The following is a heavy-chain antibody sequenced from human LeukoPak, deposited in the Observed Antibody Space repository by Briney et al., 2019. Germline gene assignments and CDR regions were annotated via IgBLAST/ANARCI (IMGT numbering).Heavy chain of an antibody. CDR3: ARDMGKYSSSFRY. CDR2: ISSSSSYI. J-gene: IGHJ4*02. V-gene: IGHV3-21*01. D-gene: IGHD6-6*01. Sequence: NPGGSLRLSCAASGFTFSSYSMNWVRQAPGKGLEWVSSISSSSSYIYYADSVKGRFTISRDNAKNSLYLQMNSLRAEDTAVYYCARDMGKYSSSFRYWGQGTLVTVSS. CDR1: GFTFSSYS.